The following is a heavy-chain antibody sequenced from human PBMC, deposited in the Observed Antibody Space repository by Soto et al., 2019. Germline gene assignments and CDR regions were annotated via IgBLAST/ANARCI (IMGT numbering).Heavy chain of an antibody. D-gene: IGHD2-21*02. Sequence: SETLSLTCAVYGGSFSAYYWSWIRQPPGKGLEWIGSIYHSGSTYYNPSLKSRVTISVDTSKNQFSLKLSSVTAADTAVYYCLVVTQGYFDYWGQGTLVTVSS. J-gene: IGHJ4*02. V-gene: IGHV4-34*03. CDR3: LVVTQGYFDY. CDR2: IYHSGST. CDR1: GGSFSAYY.